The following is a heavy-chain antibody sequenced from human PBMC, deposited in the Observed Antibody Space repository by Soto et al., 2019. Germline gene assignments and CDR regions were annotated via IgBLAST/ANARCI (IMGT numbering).Heavy chain of an antibody. J-gene: IGHJ6*02. Sequence: SETLSITCAVSGGSIRSGEYYWGWISQHPGKGLEWIGYIYYSGSTYYNPSLKSRVTISVDTSKNQFSLKLSSLTAADTAVYYCARIVGVTHFYSYYGMDVWGQGTTVTVSS. CDR3: ARIVGVTHFYSYYGMDV. V-gene: IGHV4-31*11. CDR2: IYYSGST. D-gene: IGHD1-26*01. CDR1: GGSIRSGEYY.